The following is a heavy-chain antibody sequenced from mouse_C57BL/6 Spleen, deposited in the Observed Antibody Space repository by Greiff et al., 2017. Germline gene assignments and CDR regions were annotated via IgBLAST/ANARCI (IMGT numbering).Heavy chain of an antibody. CDR1: GYAFSSYW. V-gene: IGHV1-80*01. CDR2: IYPGDGDT. D-gene: IGHD2-5*01. CDR3: ARKSNSHFDC. J-gene: IGHJ2*01. Sequence: QVQLQQSGAELVKPGASVKISCKASGYAFSSYWMTWVKQRPGKGLEWIGQIYPGDGDTNYNGKFKGKATLTADKSSSTAYMQLSSLTSEDSAVYFCARKSNSHFDCWGQGTTLTVSS.